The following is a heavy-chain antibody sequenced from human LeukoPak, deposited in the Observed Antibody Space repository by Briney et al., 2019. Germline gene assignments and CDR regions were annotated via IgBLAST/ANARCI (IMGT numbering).Heavy chain of an antibody. CDR3: ARSQNYYGSGDY. CDR2: IYYTGSA. V-gene: IGHV4-61*08. CDR1: SGSVSNRDYY. J-gene: IGHJ4*02. Sequence: SETLSLTCTVSSGSVSNRDYYWSWLRQPPGKALEWIGYIYYTGSAYYNPSLGGRVTLSVDTSKNQFSVKLSSVTAADTAVYYCARSQNYYGSGDYWGQGTLVTVSS. D-gene: IGHD3-10*01.